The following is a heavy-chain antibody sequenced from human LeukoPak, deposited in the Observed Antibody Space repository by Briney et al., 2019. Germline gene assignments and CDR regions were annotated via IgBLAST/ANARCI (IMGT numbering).Heavy chain of an antibody. D-gene: IGHD1-26*01. CDR1: GGSISSSSYY. J-gene: IGHJ4*02. Sequence: SETLSLTCTVSGGSISSSSYYWGWIRQPPGKGLEWIRSIYYSGSTYYNPSLKSRVTISVDTFKNQFSLKLSSVTAADTAVYYCARQGIVGATSDPPLDYWGQGTLVTVSS. V-gene: IGHV4-39*01. CDR3: ARQGIVGATSDPPLDY. CDR2: IYYSGST.